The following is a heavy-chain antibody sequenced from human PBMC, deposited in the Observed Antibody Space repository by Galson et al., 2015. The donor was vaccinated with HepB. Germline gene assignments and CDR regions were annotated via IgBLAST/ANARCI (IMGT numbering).Heavy chain of an antibody. CDR1: GDSVSSIGAT. CDR3: ARVSLVVVVAPTQAGAYDI. V-gene: IGHV6-1*01. CDR2: TYYRSKWHN. D-gene: IGHD2-15*01. Sequence: CAISGDSVSSIGATWNWIRQSPSRGLEWLGRTYYRSKWHNDYAISVNGRITIDPDTSKNQFSLQLNSVTPEDTAVYYCARVSLVVVVAPTQAGAYDIWGQGTMVTVSS. J-gene: IGHJ3*02.